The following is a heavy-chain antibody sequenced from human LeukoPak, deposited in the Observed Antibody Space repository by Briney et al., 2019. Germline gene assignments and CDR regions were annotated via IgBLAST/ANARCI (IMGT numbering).Heavy chain of an antibody. CDR2: IYTSGST. D-gene: IGHD2-2*01. V-gene: IGHV4-4*07. CDR1: GGSISSYY. Sequence: KASETLSLTCTVSGGSISSYYWSWIRQPAGKGLEWIGRIYTSGSTNYNPSLKSRVTMSVDTSKNQFSLKLSSVTAADTAVYYCARGYDLPAAIGVADAFDIWGQGTMVTVSS. CDR3: ARGYDLPAAIGVADAFDI. J-gene: IGHJ3*02.